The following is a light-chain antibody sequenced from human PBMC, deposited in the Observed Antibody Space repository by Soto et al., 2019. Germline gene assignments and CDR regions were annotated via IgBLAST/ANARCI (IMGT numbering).Light chain of an antibody. Sequence: EIVLTQSPGTLSLSPGERATLSCRASQSVSSNYLAWYQQKPGQAPRLLINGASSRATGIPDRFSASGSGTDFTLTISRLEPEDFAVYYCHQYGTSALFTFGPGTKVDIK. V-gene: IGKV3-20*01. J-gene: IGKJ3*01. CDR2: GAS. CDR1: QSVSSNY. CDR3: HQYGTSALFT.